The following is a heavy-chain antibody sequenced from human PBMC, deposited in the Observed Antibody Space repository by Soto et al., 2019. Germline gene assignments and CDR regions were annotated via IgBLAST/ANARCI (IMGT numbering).Heavy chain of an antibody. V-gene: IGHV3-23*01. Sequence: GVSLRLSYIASELRFRYHAMTWVRQAPGKGLEWVSVISAGSGNTYYAESVKGRFTVSRDNSKNTLWLQMDSLRVEDTGLYYCARQKLKSSTWYGSLDPWGQGTLV. D-gene: IGHD2-2*01. CDR1: ELRFRYHA. CDR2: ISAGSGNT. CDR3: ARQKLKSSTWYGSLDP. J-gene: IGHJ5*02.